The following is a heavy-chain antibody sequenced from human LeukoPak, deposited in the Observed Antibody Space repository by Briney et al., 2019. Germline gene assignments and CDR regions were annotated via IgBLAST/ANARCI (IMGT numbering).Heavy chain of an antibody. CDR3: ARLYSTGWYGGPDY. Sequence: GGSLRLSCAASGFPFSNAYMSWVRQAPGKGLEWVAKIERDGSETYYVDSVKGRFTISKDNAKNSLYLQMSSLRAEDTAVYYCARLYSTGWYGGPDYWGQGTLVAVSS. V-gene: IGHV3-7*01. D-gene: IGHD6-19*01. CDR2: IERDGSET. CDR1: GFPFSNAY. J-gene: IGHJ4*02.